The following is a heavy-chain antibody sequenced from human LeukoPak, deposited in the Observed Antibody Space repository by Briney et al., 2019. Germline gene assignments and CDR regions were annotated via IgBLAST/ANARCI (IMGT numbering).Heavy chain of an antibody. CDR3: ARAQSLTAPAGTFANS. CDR1: GYTFTGYF. Sequence: ASVKVSCKASGYTFTGYFLHWVRRAPGQRFEWMGWINPNSGGTYYTQRFQGRVTMTRDTSISTAYMELSSLRSDDTAVYYCARAQSLTAPAGTFANSWGQGTLVTVSP. CDR2: INPNSGGT. D-gene: IGHD6-13*01. V-gene: IGHV1-2*02. J-gene: IGHJ4*02.